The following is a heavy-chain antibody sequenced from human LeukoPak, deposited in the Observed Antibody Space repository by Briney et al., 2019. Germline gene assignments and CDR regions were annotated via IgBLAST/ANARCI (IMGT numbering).Heavy chain of an antibody. CDR3: ARQRGSGCLDY. CDR1: RFTLSNYW. J-gene: IGHJ4*02. V-gene: IGHV3-7*01. CDR2: IKQDGSET. Sequence: PAGSLRLSCAASRFTLSNYWMSWVRQAPGKGLEWVANIKQDGSETYYVDSVKGRLTISRDNAKNSLSLQMNSLRAEDTAVYYCARQRGSGCLDYWGQGTLVTVSS. D-gene: IGHD6-19*01.